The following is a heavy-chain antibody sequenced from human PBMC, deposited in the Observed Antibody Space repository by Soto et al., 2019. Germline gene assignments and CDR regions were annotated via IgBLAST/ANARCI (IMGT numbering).Heavy chain of an antibody. D-gene: IGHD3-9*01. CDR2: INHSGST. Sequence: SETLSLTCAVYGGSFSGYYWSWIRQPPGKGLGWIGEINHSGSTNYNPSLKSRVTISVDTSKNQFSLKLSSVTAADTAVYYCASLLTGYYIVYYGMDVWGQGTTVTVSS. V-gene: IGHV4-34*01. CDR1: GGSFSGYY. J-gene: IGHJ6*02. CDR3: ASLLTGYYIVYYGMDV.